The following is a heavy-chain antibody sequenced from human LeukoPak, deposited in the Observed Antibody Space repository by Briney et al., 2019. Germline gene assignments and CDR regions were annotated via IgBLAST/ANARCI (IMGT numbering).Heavy chain of an antibody. Sequence: GGSLRLSCAASGLTFSSYSMNWVRQAPGKGLEWVSSISSSSSFIYYADSVKGRFTISRDNSKNTLYLQMNSLRAEDTAVCYCARVLGRSSTSPSDDYWGQGTLVTVSS. CDR2: ISSSSSFI. J-gene: IGHJ4*02. CDR1: GLTFSSYS. V-gene: IGHV3-21*04. CDR3: ARVLGRSSTSPSDDY. D-gene: IGHD2-2*01.